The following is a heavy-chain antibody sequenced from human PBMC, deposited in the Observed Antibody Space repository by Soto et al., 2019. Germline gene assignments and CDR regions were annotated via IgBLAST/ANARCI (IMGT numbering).Heavy chain of an antibody. CDR3: AREDIALMVYAIGWFDP. CDR1: GFTFSSYA. D-gene: IGHD2-8*01. Sequence: GGSLRLSCAASGFTFSSYAMSWVRQAPGKGLEWVSAISGSGGSTYYADSVKGRSTISRDNAKNSLYLQMNSVRDEETSVYYCAREDIALMVYAIGWFDPWGQGTMVTVSS. J-gene: IGHJ5*02. V-gene: IGHV3-23*01. CDR2: ISGSGGST.